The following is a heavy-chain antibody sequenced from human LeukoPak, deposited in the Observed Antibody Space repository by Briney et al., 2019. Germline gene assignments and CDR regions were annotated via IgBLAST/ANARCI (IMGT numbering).Heavy chain of an antibody. D-gene: IGHD3-3*01. Sequence: GGSLRLSCAASGCTFSSYEMNWVRQAPGKGLEWVSYISSSGTIIYYADSVKGRFTISRNNAKNSLYLQMSSQRAEDTAVYYCARAWVGQFWSDYWGQGTLVTVSS. V-gene: IGHV3-48*03. J-gene: IGHJ4*02. CDR2: ISSSGTII. CDR3: ARAWVGQFWSDY. CDR1: GCTFSSYE.